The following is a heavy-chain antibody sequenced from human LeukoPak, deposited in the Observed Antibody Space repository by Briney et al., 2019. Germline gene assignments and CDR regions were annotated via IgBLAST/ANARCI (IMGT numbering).Heavy chain of an antibody. Sequence: GGSLRLSCAASGFSFSSYGMHWVRQAPGKGLEWVAVISYDGNKEYYVDSVKGRFTIARDNSKNMLYLQMDSLRAEDTAVYHCARERATSTSTWSFDYWGQGTLVTVSS. CDR1: GFSFSSYG. V-gene: IGHV3-30*03. CDR2: ISYDGNKE. D-gene: IGHD2-2*01. CDR3: ARERATSTSTWSFDY. J-gene: IGHJ4*02.